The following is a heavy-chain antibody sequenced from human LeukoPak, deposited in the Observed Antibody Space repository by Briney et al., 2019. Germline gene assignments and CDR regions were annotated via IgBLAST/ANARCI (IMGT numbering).Heavy chain of an antibody. CDR1: GYSFTSYW. D-gene: IGHD2-15*01. V-gene: IGHV5-51*01. Sequence: GGSLKISCKGSGYSFTSYWIGWVRQMPGKGLEWMGIIYPGDSDTRYSPSFRGQVTISADKTISTAYLQWSSLNASDTAMYYCARRRSCSGGSCYEDFDYWGQGTLVTVSS. CDR3: ARRRSCSGGSCYEDFDY. J-gene: IGHJ4*02. CDR2: IYPGDSDT.